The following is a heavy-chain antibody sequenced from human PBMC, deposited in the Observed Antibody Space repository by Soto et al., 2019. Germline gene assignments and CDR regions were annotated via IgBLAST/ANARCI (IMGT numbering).Heavy chain of an antibody. V-gene: IGHV3-30*18. CDR2: ISYDGSNK. CDR1: GFTFSSYG. J-gene: IGHJ6*02. D-gene: IGHD4-17*01. CDR3: AKDQSGDYLAYYYYYGMDV. Sequence: SLRLSCAASGFTFSSYGMHWVRQAPGKGLEWVAVISYDGSNKYYADSVKGRFTISRDNSKSTLYLQMNSLRAEDTAVYYCAKDQSGDYLAYYYYYGMDVWGQGTTVTVSS.